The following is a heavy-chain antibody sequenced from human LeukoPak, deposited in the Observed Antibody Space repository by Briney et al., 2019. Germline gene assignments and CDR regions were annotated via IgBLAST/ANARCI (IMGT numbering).Heavy chain of an antibody. J-gene: IGHJ4*02. Sequence: GGSLRLSCAASGFTFSGYAMSWVRQAPGKGLEWVSAISGGGGSTYHADSVKGRFTISRDNSKNTLYLQMNSLRAEDTAVYYCAKDAAANVDYPYYFDYWGQGALVTVSS. V-gene: IGHV3-23*01. D-gene: IGHD4-11*01. CDR2: ISGGGGST. CDR3: AKDAAANVDYPYYFDY. CDR1: GFTFSGYA.